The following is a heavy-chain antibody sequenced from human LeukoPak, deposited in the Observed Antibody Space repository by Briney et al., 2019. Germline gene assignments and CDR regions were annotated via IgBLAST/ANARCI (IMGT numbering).Heavy chain of an antibody. Sequence: PGGSLRLSCAASGFTFSNYAMSWVRQAPGKGLEWVSGLSSSGGTTYYADSVKGRFTISRDNSKNTLYLQMNSLRADDTAVYYCAKGGSSYSEMDYWGQGTLVTVSS. V-gene: IGHV3-23*01. CDR1: GFTFSNYA. CDR2: LSSSGGTT. J-gene: IGHJ4*02. CDR3: AKGGSSYSEMDY. D-gene: IGHD4-11*01.